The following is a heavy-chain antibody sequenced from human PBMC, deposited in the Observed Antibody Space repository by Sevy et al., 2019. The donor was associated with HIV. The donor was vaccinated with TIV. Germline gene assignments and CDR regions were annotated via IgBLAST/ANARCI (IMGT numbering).Heavy chain of an antibody. J-gene: IGHJ4*02. CDR2: ISYDGSNK. D-gene: IGHD3-3*01. CDR3: AKEVPPRNYDFWSGYGNFDY. CDR1: GFTFSSYG. V-gene: IGHV3-30*18. Sequence: GGSLRLSCAASGFTFSSYGMHWVRQAPGKGLEWVAVISYDGSNKYYADSVKGRFTISRDNSKNTLYLQMNSLRAEDTAVYYCAKEVPPRNYDFWSGYGNFDYWCQGTLVTVSS.